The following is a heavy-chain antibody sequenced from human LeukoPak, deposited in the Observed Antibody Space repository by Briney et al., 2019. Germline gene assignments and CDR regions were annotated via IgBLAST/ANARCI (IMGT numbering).Heavy chain of an antibody. CDR1: GGSITDYY. CDR3: ARGYCSRTSCYPPPWSFDL. D-gene: IGHD2-2*01. Sequence: SETLSLTCTVSGGSITDYYRSWIRQPAGKGLELIGRLYTSGTTNYNPSLKSRVTMSVDTSKNQFSLKLNSVTAADTAVYYCARGYCSRTSCYPPPWSFDLWGRGTLVTVSS. J-gene: IGHJ2*01. CDR2: LYTSGTT. V-gene: IGHV4-4*07.